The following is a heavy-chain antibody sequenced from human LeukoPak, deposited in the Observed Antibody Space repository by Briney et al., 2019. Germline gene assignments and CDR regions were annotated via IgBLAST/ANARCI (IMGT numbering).Heavy chain of an antibody. J-gene: IGHJ4*02. D-gene: IGHD6-19*01. CDR3: ASIQYSSGWDGDYFDY. CDR1: GFTFRSNA. Sequence: GGSLRLSCAASGFTFRSNAMSWVRQAPGKGLEWVSGISGSGGDTYYADSVKGRFTISRDNSKNTLYLQLNSLRAEDTAVYYCASIQYSSGWDGDYFDYWGQGTLVTVSS. CDR2: ISGSGGDT. V-gene: IGHV3-23*01.